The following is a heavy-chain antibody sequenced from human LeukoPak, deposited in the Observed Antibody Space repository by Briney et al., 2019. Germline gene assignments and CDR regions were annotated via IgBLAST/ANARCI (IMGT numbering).Heavy chain of an antibody. CDR3: AREGYCSTTSCAYGMDV. J-gene: IGHJ6*02. V-gene: IGHV3-20*04. CDR2: INWNGGST. CDR1: GFTFDDYG. D-gene: IGHD2-2*01. Sequence: GGSLRLSCAASGFTFDDYGMSWVRQVPGKGLEWVSGINWNGGSTGYADSVKGRFTISRDNAKNSLYLQMNSLRAEDTAFYYCAREGYCSTTSCAYGMDVWGQGATVTVSS.